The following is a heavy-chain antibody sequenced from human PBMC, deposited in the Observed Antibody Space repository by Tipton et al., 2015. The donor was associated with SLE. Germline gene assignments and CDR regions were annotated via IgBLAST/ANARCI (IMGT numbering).Heavy chain of an antibody. Sequence: TLSLNCTVSGGSISSGYYWGWIRQPPGKGLEWIGYIYYSGSTYYNPSLKSRVTISIDTSKNQFSLKLSSVTAADTAVYYCARGGTDYGDPSWFDPWGQGTLVTVSS. J-gene: IGHJ5*02. D-gene: IGHD4-17*01. CDR1: GGSISSGYY. V-gene: IGHV4-30-4*08. CDR3: ARGGTDYGDPSWFDP. CDR2: IYYSGST.